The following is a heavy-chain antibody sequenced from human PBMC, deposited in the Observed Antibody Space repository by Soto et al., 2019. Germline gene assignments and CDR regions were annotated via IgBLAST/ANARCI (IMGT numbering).Heavy chain of an antibody. D-gene: IGHD3-22*01. CDR3: ARHFVAVVIKGWGY. Sequence: QLQLQESGPGLVKPSETLSLSCSVSGGSINRSNYYWDWIRQPPGKGLEWIGTIYYNGNAYYNPSLKSRVTMSVDTSKNQFSLKLISVTAADTAVYYCARHFVAVVIKGWGYWGQGTLVTVSP. J-gene: IGHJ4*02. CDR2: IYYNGNA. CDR1: GGSINRSNYY. V-gene: IGHV4-39*01.